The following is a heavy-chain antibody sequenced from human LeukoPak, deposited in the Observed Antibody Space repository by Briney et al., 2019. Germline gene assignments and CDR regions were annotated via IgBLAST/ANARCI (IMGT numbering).Heavy chain of an antibody. CDR2: IIPIFGTA. J-gene: IGHJ4*02. Sequence: GASVTVSSKASGGTFSIYAISWVRQAPGQGGEWMGGIIPIFGTANYAQKFQGRVTITADESTSTAYMELSSLRSEDTAVYYCAREESDYYDSSGYYPTGFDYWGQGTLVTVAS. CDR1: GGTFSIYA. V-gene: IGHV1-69*13. D-gene: IGHD3-22*01. CDR3: AREESDYYDSSGYYPTGFDY.